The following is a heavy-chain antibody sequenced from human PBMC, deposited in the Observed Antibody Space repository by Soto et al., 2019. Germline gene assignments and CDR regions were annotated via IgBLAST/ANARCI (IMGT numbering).Heavy chain of an antibody. V-gene: IGHV4-39*07. CDR3: ARGYGSGSYLFRLFDP. J-gene: IGHJ5*02. CDR1: GGSISSSSYY. CDR2: IYHSGST. Sequence: SETLSLTCTVSGGSISSSSYYWGWIRQPPGKGLEWIGYIYHSGSTYYNPSLKSRVTISVDRSKNQFSLKLSSVTAADTAVYYCARGYGSGSYLFRLFDPWGQGTLVTVSS. D-gene: IGHD3-10*01.